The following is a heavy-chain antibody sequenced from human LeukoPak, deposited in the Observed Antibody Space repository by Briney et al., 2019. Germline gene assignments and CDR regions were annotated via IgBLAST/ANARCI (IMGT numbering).Heavy chain of an antibody. CDR3: AREVATGTGAYNY. CDR2: IKQDGSEK. J-gene: IGHJ4*02. Sequence: GGSLRLSCAAPEFTFSSYWMSWVRQAPGKGLEWVANIKQDGSEKYYVDSVKGRFTISRDNAKNSLYLQMNSLRAEDTAVYYCAREVATGTGAYNYWGQGTLVTVSS. CDR1: EFTFSSYW. D-gene: IGHD6-13*01. V-gene: IGHV3-7*01.